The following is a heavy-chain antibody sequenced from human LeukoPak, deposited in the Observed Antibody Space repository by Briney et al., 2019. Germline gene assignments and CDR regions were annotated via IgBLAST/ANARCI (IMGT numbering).Heavy chain of an antibody. CDR2: ITGSSTWT. CDR1: GFTFRTYG. CDR3: ARGRAGIAAAGFDY. V-gene: IGHV3-23*01. J-gene: IGHJ4*02. D-gene: IGHD6-13*01. Sequence: GGSLRLSCEASGFTFRTYGMAWVRQAPGKGLEWVSGITGSSTWTYYADSVKGRFSISRDNSKNTLYLQMNSLGLDDTAVYFCARGRAGIAAAGFDYWGQGTLVTVSS.